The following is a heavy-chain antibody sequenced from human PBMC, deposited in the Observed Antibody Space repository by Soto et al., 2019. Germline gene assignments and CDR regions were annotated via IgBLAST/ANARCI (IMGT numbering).Heavy chain of an antibody. V-gene: IGHV4-34*01. CDR3: ASIDDYGDFLDY. J-gene: IGHJ4*02. D-gene: IGHD4-17*01. CDR2: INHSGST. CDR1: GGSFSGYY. Sequence: PSETLSLTCAVYGGSFSGYYWSWIRQPPGKGLEWIGEINHSGSTNYNPSLKSRVTISVDTSKNQFSLKLSSVTAADTAVYYCASIDDYGDFLDYWGQGTLVTVSS.